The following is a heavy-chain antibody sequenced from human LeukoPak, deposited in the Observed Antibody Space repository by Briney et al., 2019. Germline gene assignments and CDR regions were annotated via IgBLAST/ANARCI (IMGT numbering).Heavy chain of an antibody. J-gene: IGHJ6*03. CDR3: ARVYKWLVLTFYYYYRDV. CDR2: INSGGSR. Sequence: GGSLRLSCAASGFTVSSNYMSWVRQAPGKGLEWVSVINSGGSRSYSDSVKGRCTISRDNSKNTLYLQKNSLRAEDTALYYCARVYKWLVLTFYYYYRDVWGKGTTVTVSS. D-gene: IGHD6-19*01. CDR1: GFTVSSNY. V-gene: IGHV3-53*01.